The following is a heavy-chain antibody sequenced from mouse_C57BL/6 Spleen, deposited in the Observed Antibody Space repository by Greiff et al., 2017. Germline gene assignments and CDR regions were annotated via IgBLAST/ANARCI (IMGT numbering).Heavy chain of an antibody. CDR2: ISYDGSN. CDR1: GYSITSGYY. CDR3: ARGLTTEGAY. J-gene: IGHJ3*01. Sequence: DVQLQESGPGLVKPSQSLSLTCSVTGYSITSGYYWNWIRQFPGNKLEWMGYISYDGSNNYNPSLKNRTSITRDTSKNQFFLKLNSVTTEDTATYYCARGLTTEGAYWGQGTLVTVSA. V-gene: IGHV3-6*01. D-gene: IGHD1-1*01.